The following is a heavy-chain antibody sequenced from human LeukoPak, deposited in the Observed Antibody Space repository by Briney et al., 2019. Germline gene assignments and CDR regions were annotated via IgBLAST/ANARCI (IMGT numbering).Heavy chain of an antibody. Sequence: SETLSLTCTVSGGSISSHYWSWIRQPPGKGLEWIGFINYSGSTTYNPSLKSRVTISVDTSKNQFSLKLSSVTAADTAVYYCARGDYYDRSGFESWGQGTLVTVSS. V-gene: IGHV4-59*11. D-gene: IGHD3-22*01. CDR1: GGSISSHY. J-gene: IGHJ4*02. CDR2: INYSGST. CDR3: ARGDYYDRSGFES.